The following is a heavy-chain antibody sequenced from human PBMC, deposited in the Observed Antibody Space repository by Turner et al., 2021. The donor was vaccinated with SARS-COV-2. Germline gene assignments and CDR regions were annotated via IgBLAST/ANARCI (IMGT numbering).Heavy chain of an antibody. D-gene: IGHD3-22*01. Sequence: QVQLAQSGAEVKKPGASVKVSCKASGYTFTGYYMHWVRQAPGQGLEWMGWINPNSGATNYAQNFQGRVTMTRDTSISTAYMELSRLRSDDTAVYYCARGGLYYYDSSAYYGDAFDIWGQGTMVTVSS. V-gene: IGHV1-2*02. CDR3: ARGGLYYYDSSAYYGDAFDI. CDR1: GYTFTGYY. J-gene: IGHJ3*02. CDR2: INPNSGAT.